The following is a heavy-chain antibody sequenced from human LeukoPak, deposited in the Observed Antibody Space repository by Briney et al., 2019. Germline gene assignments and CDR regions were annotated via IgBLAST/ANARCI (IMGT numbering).Heavy chain of an antibody. CDR1: GFTFDDYG. D-gene: IGHD3-9*01. Sequence: RPGGSLRLSCAASGFTFDDYGMSWVRQAPGKGLEWVSGINWNGGSTGYADSVKGRFTISRDNAKNSLYLQMNSLRAEDTALYYCARGFGYYDILTGFNRGDYFDYWGQGTLVTVSS. J-gene: IGHJ4*02. CDR2: INWNGGST. CDR3: ARGFGYYDILTGFNRGDYFDY. V-gene: IGHV3-20*04.